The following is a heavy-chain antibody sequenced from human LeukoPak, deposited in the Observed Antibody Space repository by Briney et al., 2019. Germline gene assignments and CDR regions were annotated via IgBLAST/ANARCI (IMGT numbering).Heavy chain of an antibody. CDR1: GYTFTSYD. V-gene: IGHV1-8*01. J-gene: IGHJ4*02. CDR3: ARGKRFGELLYG. D-gene: IGHD3-10*01. CDR2: MNPNSGTT. Sequence: ASLKVSCKASGYTFTSYDINWVRQATGQGLEWVGWMNPNSGTTGYAQKFQGRVTMTRNTSISTAYMELSSLRSEDTAVYYCARGKRFGELLYGWGQGTLVTVSS.